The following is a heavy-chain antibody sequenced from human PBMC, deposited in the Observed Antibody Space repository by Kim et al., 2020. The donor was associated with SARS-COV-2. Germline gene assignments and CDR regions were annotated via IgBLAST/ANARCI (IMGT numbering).Heavy chain of an antibody. D-gene: IGHD4-4*01. Sequence: HPNPPLRRRVTISVDPSKNQLSLKLGSVTAADTAVYYCARDTGYSTFDPWGQGTLVTVSS. V-gene: IGHV4-59*01. J-gene: IGHJ5*02. CDR3: ARDTGYSTFDP.